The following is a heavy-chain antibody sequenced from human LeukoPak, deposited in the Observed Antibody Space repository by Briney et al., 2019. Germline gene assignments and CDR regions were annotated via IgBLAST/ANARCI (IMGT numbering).Heavy chain of an antibody. V-gene: IGHV3-30*04. CDR1: GFTFSSYA. CDR3: AKGTMIVADDYFDY. CDR2: ISYDGSNK. D-gene: IGHD3-22*01. J-gene: IGHJ4*02. Sequence: GRSLRLSCAASGFTFSSYAMHWVRQAPGKGLEWVAVISYDGSNKYYADSVKGRFTISRDNSKNTLYLQMNSLRAEDTAVYYCAKGTMIVADDYFDYWGQGTLVTVSS.